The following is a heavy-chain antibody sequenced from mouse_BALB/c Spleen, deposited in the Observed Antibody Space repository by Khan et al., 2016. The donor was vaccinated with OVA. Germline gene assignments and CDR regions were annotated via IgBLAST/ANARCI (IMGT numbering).Heavy chain of an antibody. CDR1: GFTFSTYG. CDR2: VSTGGSYT. CDR3: TRLTYYYDSEGFAY. Sequence: EVELVESGGDLVKPGGSLKLSCAASGFTFSTYGMSWVRQTPDKRLEWVATVSTGGSYTYYPDSVKGRFTISRETAKNPLFLQLSCLKSEDTAMFYCTRLTYYYDSEGFAYWGQGTLVTVSA. V-gene: IGHV5-6*01. D-gene: IGHD1-1*01. J-gene: IGHJ3*01.